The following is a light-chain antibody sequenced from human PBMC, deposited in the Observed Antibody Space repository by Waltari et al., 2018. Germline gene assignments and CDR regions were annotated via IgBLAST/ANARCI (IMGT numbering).Light chain of an antibody. CDR1: QSVSSN. J-gene: IGKJ5*01. CDR3: QQYINWPPIT. V-gene: IGKV3-15*01. CDR2: GAS. Sequence: EIMMTQSPATLSVSPGERATLSCRASQSVSSNLAWYQQKPGQAPRLLIYGASTRATGVPARFSGSGSGTEFTLTISNLQSEDFAVYYCQQYINWPPITFGQGTRLEIE.